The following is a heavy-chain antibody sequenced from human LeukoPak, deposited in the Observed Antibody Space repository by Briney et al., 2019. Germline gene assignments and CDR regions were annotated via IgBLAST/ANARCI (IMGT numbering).Heavy chain of an antibody. V-gene: IGHV3-11*04. CDR2: ISGRSSSI. CDR3: AKWRTAHSGYDAEDACDI. J-gene: IGHJ3*02. CDR1: QFTFSDFS. D-gene: IGHD5-12*01. Sequence: PGGSLRLSCAASQFTFSDFSMTWIRQAPGKGLEWVSYISGRSSSIYYADSVKGRFTISRDNAKNSLYLQMNSLRAEDTAVYYCAKWRTAHSGYDAEDACDIWGQGTLVTVSS.